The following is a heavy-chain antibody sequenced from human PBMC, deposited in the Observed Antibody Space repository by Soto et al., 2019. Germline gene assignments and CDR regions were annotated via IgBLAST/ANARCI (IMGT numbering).Heavy chain of an antibody. V-gene: IGHV1-8*02. Sequence: ASVTVSCKASGYTFTSYDINWVRRATGQGLESTGWMNPNSGNTGYAQKFQGRVTMTRNTSISTAYMELSSLRSEDTAVSDCAREKGASGTDVWGKGTTVIVSS. J-gene: IGHJ6*04. D-gene: IGHD3-16*01. CDR3: AREKGASGTDV. CDR1: GYTFTSYD. CDR2: MNPNSGNT.